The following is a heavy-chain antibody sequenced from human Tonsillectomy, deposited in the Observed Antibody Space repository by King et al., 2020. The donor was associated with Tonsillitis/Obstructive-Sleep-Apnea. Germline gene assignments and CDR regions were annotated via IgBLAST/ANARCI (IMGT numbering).Heavy chain of an antibody. V-gene: IGHV3-23*01. CDR2: VSGRHGST. CDR1: GFTFSNYA. CDR3: AKERGDGDYDLDY. Sequence: EAGGGLVQPGGSLRLSCAASGFTFSNYAMSWVRQAPGKGLEWVPSVSGRHGSTYYADSAKGRFTVYRDNSKRTLYLQMNSLRVEDTSVYYCAKERGDGDYDLDYWGQGTLFTVSS. J-gene: IGHJ4*02. D-gene: IGHD4-17*01.